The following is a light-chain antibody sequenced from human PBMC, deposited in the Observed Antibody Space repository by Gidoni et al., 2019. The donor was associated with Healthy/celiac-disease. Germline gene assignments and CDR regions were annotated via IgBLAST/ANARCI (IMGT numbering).Light chain of an antibody. CDR2: EDS. Sequence: SYVLTQPPSVSVAPGQTARTTCGGNNIGSKSVHWSQQKPGQDPVLVVYEDSDRPSGLPARFSGSNSGNTATLTISRVEAGDEDDYYCQVWDSSSDVWVFGGGTKLTVL. CDR3: QVWDSSSDVWV. V-gene: IGLV3-21*02. J-gene: IGLJ3*02. CDR1: NIGSKS.